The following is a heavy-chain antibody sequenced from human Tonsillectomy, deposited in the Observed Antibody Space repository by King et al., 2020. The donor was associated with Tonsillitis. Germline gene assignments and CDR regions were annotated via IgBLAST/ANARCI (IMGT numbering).Heavy chain of an antibody. CDR1: GFTFDDYS. CDR3: AKDTSKYSGYDGFDY. Sequence: VQLVQSGGGLVQPGRSLRLSCAASGFTFDDYSMHWVRRPPGKGLEWVSGITWNSGSIDYADSVRGRFTISRDNAKNSLYLQMNSLRAEDTAFYSCAKDTSKYSGYDGFDYWGQGTLVTVSS. J-gene: IGHJ4*02. D-gene: IGHD5-12*01. V-gene: IGHV3-9*01. CDR2: ITWNSGSI.